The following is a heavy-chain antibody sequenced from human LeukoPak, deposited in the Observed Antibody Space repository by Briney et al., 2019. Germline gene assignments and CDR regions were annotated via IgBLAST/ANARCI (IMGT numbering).Heavy chain of an antibody. CDR1: GFTFSSYS. Sequence: PGGSLRLSCAASGFTFSSYSMNWVRQAPGKGLEWVANIKQDGSEKYYVDSVKGRSTISRDNAKNSLYLQMNSLGAEDTAVYYCARDQYDTWSRRGNFDSWGQGTLVIVSS. CDR2: IKQDGSEK. D-gene: IGHD3-3*01. J-gene: IGHJ4*02. CDR3: ARDQYDTWSRRGNFDS. V-gene: IGHV3-7*03.